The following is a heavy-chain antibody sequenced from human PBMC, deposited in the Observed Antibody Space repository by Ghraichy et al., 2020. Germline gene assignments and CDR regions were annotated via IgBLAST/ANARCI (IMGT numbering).Heavy chain of an antibody. CDR1: GFTFSSYS. CDR3: ARDPTVTTMGYYFDY. D-gene: IGHD4-17*01. Sequence: LTCAASGFTFSSYSMNWVRQAPGKGLEWVSSISSSSSYIYYADSVKGRFTISRDNAKNSLYLQMNSLRAEDTAVYYCARDPTVTTMGYYFDYWGQGTLVTVSS. J-gene: IGHJ4*02. V-gene: IGHV3-21*01. CDR2: ISSSSSYI.